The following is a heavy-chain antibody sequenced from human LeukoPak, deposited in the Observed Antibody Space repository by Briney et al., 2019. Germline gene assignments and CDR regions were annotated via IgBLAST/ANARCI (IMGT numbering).Heavy chain of an antibody. CDR3: ARSDHYHDNSGYDV. J-gene: IGHJ4*02. V-gene: IGHV3-74*01. Sequence: GALLLSCAASGFTFSSYWMHWVRQAPGKGLVWVSRIDSFGSSKNYADSVRGRFTISRDNAKNTLYLQMSSLRADDTAVYYCARSDHYHDNSGYDVWGQGTLVTVSS. CDR1: GFTFSSYW. CDR2: IDSFGSSK. D-gene: IGHD3-22*01.